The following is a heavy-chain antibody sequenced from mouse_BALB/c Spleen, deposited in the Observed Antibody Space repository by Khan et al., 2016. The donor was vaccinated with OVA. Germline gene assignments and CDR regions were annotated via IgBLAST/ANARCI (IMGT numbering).Heavy chain of an antibody. J-gene: IGHJ2*01. V-gene: IGHV1-7*01. CDR1: GYTFINYW. CDR2: INPSTGYT. D-gene: IGHD1-1*02. CDR3: ARRGLWWYFDY. Sequence: QVQLKESGAELAKPGASVKMSCKASGYTFINYWILWVKQRPGQGLEWIGYINPSTGYTEYNQNFKDKATLTADKSSSTAYMQLSSLTSEDSAVYYCARRGLWWYFDYWGQGTTLTVSS.